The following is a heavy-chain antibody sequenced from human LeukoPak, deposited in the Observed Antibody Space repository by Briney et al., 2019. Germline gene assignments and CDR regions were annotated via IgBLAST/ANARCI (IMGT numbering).Heavy chain of an antibody. D-gene: IGHD3-22*01. J-gene: IGHJ4*02. CDR2: FDPEHGET. CDR1: GYTLTELS. CDR3: ATSPGHYFDRGGYIYGY. Sequence: ASVKVSCKVSGYTLTELSIHWVRQAPGKGLEWMGGFDPEHGETIYAQKFQGRVTMTEDTSTDTAYMELSSLRSEDTAVYYCATSPGHYFDRGGYIYGYWGQGTLVTVSS. V-gene: IGHV1-24*01.